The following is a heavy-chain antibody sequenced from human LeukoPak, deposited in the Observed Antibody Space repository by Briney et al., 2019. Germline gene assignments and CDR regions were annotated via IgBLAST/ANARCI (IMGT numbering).Heavy chain of an antibody. CDR1: GGSSSGYY. Sequence: PSETLSLTCAVYGGSSSGYYWSWIRQPPGKGLEWIGEINHSGSTNHNPSLKSRVTISVDTSKNQFSLKLSSVTAADTAVYYCARPGYGLHHYFDYWGQGTLVTVSS. CDR3: ARPGYGLHHYFDY. V-gene: IGHV4-34*01. J-gene: IGHJ4*02. CDR2: INHSGST. D-gene: IGHD4-17*01.